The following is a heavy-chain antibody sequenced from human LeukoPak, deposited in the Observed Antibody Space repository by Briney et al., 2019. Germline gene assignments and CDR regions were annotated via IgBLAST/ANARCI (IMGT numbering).Heavy chain of an antibody. CDR1: GGSISSSSYY. CDR3: ARGPYSSRSFPYYYYYMGV. V-gene: IGHV4-39*01. J-gene: IGHJ6*03. D-gene: IGHD6-13*01. Sequence: SETLSLTCTVSGGSISSSSYYWGWIRQPPGKGLEWIGSIYYSGSTYYNPSLKSRVTISVDTSKNQFSLKLSSVTAADTAVYYCARGPYSSRSFPYYYYYMGVWGKGTTVTVSS. CDR2: IYYSGST.